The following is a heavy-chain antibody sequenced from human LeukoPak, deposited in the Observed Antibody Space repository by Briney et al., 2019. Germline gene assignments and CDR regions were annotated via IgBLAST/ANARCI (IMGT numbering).Heavy chain of an antibody. CDR3: ARLTNLDY. V-gene: IGHV3-21*01. D-gene: IGHD4/OR15-4a*01. CDR1: GFTFSSNW. J-gene: IGHJ4*02. CDR2: ISASSTYM. Sequence: SGGSLRLSCAASGFTFSSNWMHWVRQAPGKGLEWVSSISASSTYMYYADSVKGRFTISRDNAKNSLYLQMNSLRVEDTAVYYCARLTNLDYWGQGTLVTVSS.